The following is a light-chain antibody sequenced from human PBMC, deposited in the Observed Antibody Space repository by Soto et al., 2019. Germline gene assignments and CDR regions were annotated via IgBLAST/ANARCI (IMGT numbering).Light chain of an antibody. CDR3: QHYNSYSEA. CDR1: QSIDNW. V-gene: IGKV1-5*03. J-gene: IGKJ1*01. Sequence: DIQMTPSPSTLSASVVDRVTITCRASQSIDNWLAWYQQKPGKAPKLLIYKASTLKSGVPSRFSGSGSGTEFTLTISSLQPDDFATYYCQHYNSYSEAFGQGTKVDI. CDR2: KAS.